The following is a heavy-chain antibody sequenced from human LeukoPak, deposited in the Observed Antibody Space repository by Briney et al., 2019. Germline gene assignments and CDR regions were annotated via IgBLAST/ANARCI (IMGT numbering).Heavy chain of an antibody. Sequence: ASVKVSCKASGYTFTGHYMHWVRQAPGQGLEWMGWINPNSGGTNYAQKFQGRVTMTRDTSISTAYMELSRLRSDDTAVYYCARDRSGYCTNGVCSSHPYYYYYYMDVWGKGTTVTVSS. V-gene: IGHV1-2*02. J-gene: IGHJ6*03. D-gene: IGHD2-8*01. CDR2: INPNSGGT. CDR1: GYTFTGHY. CDR3: ARDRSGYCTNGVCSSHPYYYYYYMDV.